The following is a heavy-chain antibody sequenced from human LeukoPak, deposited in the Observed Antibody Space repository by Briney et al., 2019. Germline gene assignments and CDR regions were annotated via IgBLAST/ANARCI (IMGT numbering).Heavy chain of an antibody. CDR1: GDSISSSSYY. Sequence: PSETLSLSCTVSGDSISSSSYYWGWIRQPPGKGLEWIGSIYYSGSTYYNPSLKSRVTISVDTSKNQFSLKLSSVTAADTAVYYRARLQSTSSGWYFGWDWFDPWGQGTLVTVSS. J-gene: IGHJ5*02. CDR2: IYYSGST. CDR3: ARLQSTSSGWYFGWDWFDP. V-gene: IGHV4-39*01. D-gene: IGHD6-19*01.